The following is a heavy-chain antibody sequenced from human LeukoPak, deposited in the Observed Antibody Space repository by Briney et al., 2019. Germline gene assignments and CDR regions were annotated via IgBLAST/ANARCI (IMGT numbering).Heavy chain of an antibody. CDR1: GYTFTNFD. CDR3: ATGGEGILGY. Sequence: ASVKVSCKASGYTFTNFDINWLRQATGQGLEWMGWMNPNSGNTGYAQKFQNRVTMTRNTSISTAYMELNSLRAEDTAVYYCATGGEGILGYWGQGTLVTVSS. J-gene: IGHJ4*02. CDR2: MNPNSGNT. V-gene: IGHV1-8*01. D-gene: IGHD2-21*01.